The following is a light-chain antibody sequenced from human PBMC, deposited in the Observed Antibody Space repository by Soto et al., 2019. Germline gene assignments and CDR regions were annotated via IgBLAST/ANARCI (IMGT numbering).Light chain of an antibody. Sequence: DIQMTQSPSTLSASVGERVTITWRASQTISSWLAWYQQKPGKAPNLLIYDASTLERGVPSRFSGTGSGTEFTLTIDRLQPDDFATYYCQQYHTSSITCGQGTRREIK. J-gene: IGKJ5*01. CDR1: QTISSW. CDR3: QQYHTSSIT. CDR2: DAS. V-gene: IGKV1-5*01.